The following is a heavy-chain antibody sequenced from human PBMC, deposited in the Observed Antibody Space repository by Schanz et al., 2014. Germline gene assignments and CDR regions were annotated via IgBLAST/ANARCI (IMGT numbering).Heavy chain of an antibody. D-gene: IGHD2-15*01. Sequence: QVQLVQSGAEVKKPGSSVKVSCKASGYTFSSYTINWVRQAPGQGLEWMGWMNPNSGNTGYAQKFQGRVTMTRHTSISTAYMELSSLRSEDTAVYYCARVDRTRYCARDVWGQGTTVTVSS. CDR3: ARVDRTRYCARDV. V-gene: IGHV1-8*02. CDR1: GYTFSSYT. J-gene: IGHJ6*02. CDR2: MNPNSGNT.